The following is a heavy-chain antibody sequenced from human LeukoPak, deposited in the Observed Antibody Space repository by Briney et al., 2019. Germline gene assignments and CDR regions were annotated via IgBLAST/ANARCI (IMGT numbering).Heavy chain of an antibody. Sequence: PGRSLRLSCAASGFTFSSYGMHWVRQAPGKGLEWVANIEGDGSEKNYMDSVKGRFTISRDNAKKSLHLQMNSLRAEDTGVYYCAGGSGWLIDYWGQGTLVTVSS. CDR1: GFTFSSYG. CDR2: IEGDGSEK. J-gene: IGHJ4*02. V-gene: IGHV3-7*03. CDR3: AGGSGWLIDY. D-gene: IGHD6-19*01.